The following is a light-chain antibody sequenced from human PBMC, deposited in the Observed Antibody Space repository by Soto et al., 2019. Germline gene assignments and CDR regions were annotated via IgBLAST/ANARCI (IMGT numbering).Light chain of an antibody. J-gene: IGLJ2*01. V-gene: IGLV1-40*01. CDR3: QSYDSNLSGVI. CDR2: GNN. CDR1: SSNIGAGYD. Sequence: QSVLTQPPSVSASPGQTVTISCTGSSSNIGAGYDVHWYRQPPGTAPTLLLSGNNNRPSGVPARFSASKSDTSASLAITGFQAEDEAVYFCQSYDSNLSGVIFGGGPKLTVL.